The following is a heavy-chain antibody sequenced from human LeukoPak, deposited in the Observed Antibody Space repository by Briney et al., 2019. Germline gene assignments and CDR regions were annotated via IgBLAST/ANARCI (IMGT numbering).Heavy chain of an antibody. Sequence: GGSLRLSCAASGFTFSSYIMNWVRQAPGKGLEWVSSISSSSNHIYYADSMKGRFTISRDNAKNSLYLQMNSLRAEDTAVYYCARYGAYGDYAGYWGQGALVTVSS. V-gene: IGHV3-21*01. CDR1: GFTFSSYI. CDR2: ISSSSNHI. D-gene: IGHD4-17*01. J-gene: IGHJ4*02. CDR3: ARYGAYGDYAGY.